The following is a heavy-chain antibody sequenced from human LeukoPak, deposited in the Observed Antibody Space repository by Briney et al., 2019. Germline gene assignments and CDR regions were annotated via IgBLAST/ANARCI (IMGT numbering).Heavy chain of an antibody. V-gene: IGHV4-39*07. CDR1: GGSISSSLYY. CDR2: VYYDGNT. J-gene: IGHJ3*02. D-gene: IGHD3-22*01. Sequence: SETLSLTCTVSGGSISSSLYYWGWFRRPPGKGLEWIGNVYYDGNTYRNPPLRSRVTLSVDTSKNQFSLKLRSVTAADTAVYYCAREDYYDSSPDAFDIWGQGTMVAVS. CDR3: AREDYYDSSPDAFDI.